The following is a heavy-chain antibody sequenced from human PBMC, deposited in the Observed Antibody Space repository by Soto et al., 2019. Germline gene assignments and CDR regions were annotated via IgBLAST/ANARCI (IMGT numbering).Heavy chain of an antibody. Sequence: QVQLVQSGAEVKKPGSSVKVSCKASGGTFSSYAISWVRQAPGQGRAWMGGIVPIFGTANYAQKFQGRVTITADESTSTAYMELSSLRSEDTAVYYCARSSRASYGYNYFDYWGQGTLVTVSS. D-gene: IGHD5-18*01. J-gene: IGHJ4*02. CDR3: ARSSRASYGYNYFDY. CDR1: GGTFSSYA. V-gene: IGHV1-69*01. CDR2: IVPIFGTA.